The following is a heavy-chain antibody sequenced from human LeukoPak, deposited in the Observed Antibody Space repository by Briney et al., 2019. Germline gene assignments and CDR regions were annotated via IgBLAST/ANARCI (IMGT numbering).Heavy chain of an antibody. Sequence: SVKVSCKASGYTFTSYAMNWVRQAPGQGLEWMGGITPMFGTAKYAQKFQGRVTITADESTSTAYMELSSLRSEDTAVYYCARDSSEFRSLIPHWGQGTLVTVSS. V-gene: IGHV1-69*13. D-gene: IGHD2-21*01. J-gene: IGHJ1*01. CDR2: ITPMFGTA. CDR3: ARDSSEFRSLIPH. CDR1: GYTFTSYA.